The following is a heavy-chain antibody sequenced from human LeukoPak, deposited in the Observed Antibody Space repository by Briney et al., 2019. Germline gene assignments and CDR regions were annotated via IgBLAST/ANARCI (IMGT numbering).Heavy chain of an antibody. V-gene: IGHV3-30-3*01. CDR2: ISYDGSNE. CDR3: ARGAYVSDSFPLHY. D-gene: IGHD3-10*01. Sequence: GGSLRLSCAASGFIFSNYVMHWVRQAPGKGLDWVSIISYDGSNEYYADSVKGRFSITRDNSGNTLYLQMNGLRAEDTAVYYCARGAYVSDSFPLHYWGLGTLVTVSS. J-gene: IGHJ4*02. CDR1: GFIFSNYV.